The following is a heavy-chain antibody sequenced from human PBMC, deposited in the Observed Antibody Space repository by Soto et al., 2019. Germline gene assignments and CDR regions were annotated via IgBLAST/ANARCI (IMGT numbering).Heavy chain of an antibody. V-gene: IGHV1-18*01. Sequence: QGPLVQSGAEVKKPGASVKVSCTASGNTFTNFGVTWVRQATGQGLEWMGWISAYTDDPNYAQKFQGRVTMTMDTSTSTAYLDLRSLTSDDTAVYYCARVIPGAEAWFDPWGQGTLVTVSS. D-gene: IGHD2-2*01. CDR2: ISAYTDDP. CDR1: GNTFTNFG. CDR3: ARVIPGAEAWFDP. J-gene: IGHJ5*02.